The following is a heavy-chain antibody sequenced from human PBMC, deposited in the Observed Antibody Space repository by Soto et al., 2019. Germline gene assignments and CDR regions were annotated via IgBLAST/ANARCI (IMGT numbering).Heavy chain of an antibody. V-gene: IGHV3-66*01. CDR3: ARVTNPGTFDY. CDR2: IYSGGST. Sequence: EVQLVESGGGLVQPGGSLRLSCAASGFTVSSNYMSWVRQAPGKGLEWVSVIYSGGSTYYADSVKGRFTISRDNSKNTLYRQMNSLRAEDTAVYYCARVTNPGTFDYWGQGTLVTVSS. D-gene: IGHD2-21*02. CDR1: GFTVSSNY. J-gene: IGHJ4*02.